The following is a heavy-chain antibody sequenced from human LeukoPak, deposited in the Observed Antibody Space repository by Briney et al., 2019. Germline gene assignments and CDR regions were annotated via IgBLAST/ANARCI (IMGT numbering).Heavy chain of an antibody. Sequence: SETLSLTCAVYGGSFSGYYWNWIRQPPGKGLERIGEINHSGSTNYNPSLKSRVTISVDTSKNQFSLKLSSVTAADTAVYSCARGRPGIAAAGVDYWGQGTLVTVSS. CDR3: ARGRPGIAAAGVDY. CDR1: GGSFSGYY. V-gene: IGHV4-34*01. D-gene: IGHD6-13*01. CDR2: INHSGST. J-gene: IGHJ4*02.